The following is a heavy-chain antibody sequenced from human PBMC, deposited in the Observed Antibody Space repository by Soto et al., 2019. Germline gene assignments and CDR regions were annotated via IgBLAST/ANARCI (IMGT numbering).Heavy chain of an antibody. V-gene: IGHV1-69*01. CDR2: IIPIFGTA. J-gene: IGHJ6*02. CDR1: VGTFSSYA. Sequence: SVKVFCKASVGTFSSYAISWVRQAPGQVLEWMGGIIPIFGTANYAQKFQGRVTITADESTSTAYMELSSLRSEDTAVYYCARDQVPGYCSGGSCSSYYYYGMDVWGQGTTVTVSS. CDR3: ARDQVPGYCSGGSCSSYYYYGMDV. D-gene: IGHD2-15*01.